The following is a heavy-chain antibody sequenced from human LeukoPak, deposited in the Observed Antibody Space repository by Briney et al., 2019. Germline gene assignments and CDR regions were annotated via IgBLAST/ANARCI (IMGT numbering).Heavy chain of an antibody. Sequence: PGGSLRLSCAASGFTFNHYTMNWVRQAPGKGLEWVSAISGSGGSTYYADSVKGRFTISRDNSKNTLYLQMNSLRAEDTAVYYCAKSHVLGSCSDYWGQGTLVTVSS. CDR3: AKSHVLGSCSDY. V-gene: IGHV3-23*01. CDR1: GFTFNHYT. J-gene: IGHJ4*02. D-gene: IGHD2-15*01. CDR2: ISGSGGST.